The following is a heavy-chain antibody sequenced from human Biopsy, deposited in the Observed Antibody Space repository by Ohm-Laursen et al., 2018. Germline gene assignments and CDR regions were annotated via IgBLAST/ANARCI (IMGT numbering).Heavy chain of an antibody. J-gene: IGHJ4*02. V-gene: IGHV3-11*01. Sequence: SLRLSCAASGFTFSDYYMSWIRQAPGKGLEWISYLSSRGSNIYYADSVKARFTVSRDNANNSLFLQMNSLRAEDTAVYYCARFPDFWSGYYVDSWGQGTLVTVSS. CDR3: ARFPDFWSGYYVDS. D-gene: IGHD3-3*01. CDR2: LSSRGSNI. CDR1: GFTFSDYY.